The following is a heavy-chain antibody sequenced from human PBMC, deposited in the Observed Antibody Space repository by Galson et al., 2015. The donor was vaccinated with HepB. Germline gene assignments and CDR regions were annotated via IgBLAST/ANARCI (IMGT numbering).Heavy chain of an antibody. V-gene: IGHV3-21*01. J-gene: IGHJ4*02. D-gene: IGHD5-24*01. Sequence: SLRLSCAASGFTFSSYSMNWVRQAPGKGLEWVSSISSSSSYIYYADSVKGRFTISRDNAKNSLYLQMNSLRAEDTAVYYCARDDGEVRDGYNFDWGQGTLVTVSS. CDR2: ISSSSSYI. CDR3: ARDDGEVRDGYNFD. CDR1: GFTFSSYS.